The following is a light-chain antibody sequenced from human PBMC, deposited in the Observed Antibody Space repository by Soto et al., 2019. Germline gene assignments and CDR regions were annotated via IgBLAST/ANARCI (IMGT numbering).Light chain of an antibody. CDR3: QQYNNWPPKT. V-gene: IGKV3-15*01. CDR1: QSVSSN. CDR2: GAS. J-gene: IGKJ1*01. Sequence: EIVMKQSPATLSVAPGERARLSCRASQSVSSNLAWYQQKPGQAPRLLIYGASTRATGIPARFSGSGSGTEFTLTISSLQSEDFAVYYCQQYNNWPPKTFGQGTKVDIK.